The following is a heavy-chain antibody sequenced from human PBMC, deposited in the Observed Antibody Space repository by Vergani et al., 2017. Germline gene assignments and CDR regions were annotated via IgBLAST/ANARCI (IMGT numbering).Heavy chain of an antibody. J-gene: IGHJ4*02. Sequence: QVQLVESGGGVVQPGGSLRLSCAASGFTFNSYGMHWVRQAPGKGLGWVASIRSDESRRYYGDSMEGPFTISRDNSKNTLYLQMKSLRTEDTAVDYCAKEGGGYCSCGTCYPEYWGQGTLVIVSS. CDR3: AKEGGGYCSCGTCYPEY. CDR2: IRSDESRR. CDR1: GFTFNSYG. V-gene: IGHV3-30*02. D-gene: IGHD2-15*01.